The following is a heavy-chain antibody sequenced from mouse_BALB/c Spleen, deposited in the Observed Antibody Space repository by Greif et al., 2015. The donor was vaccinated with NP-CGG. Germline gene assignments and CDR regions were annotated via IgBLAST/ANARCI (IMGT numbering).Heavy chain of an antibody. J-gene: IGHJ1*01. V-gene: IGHV5-15*02. CDR2: ISNLAYSI. D-gene: IGHD1-1*01. CDR1: GFTFSDYG. Sequence: EVQVVESGGGLVQPGGSRKLSCAASGFTFSDYGMAWVRQAPGKGPEWVAFISNLAYSIYYADTVTGRFTISRENAKNTLFLEMSSLRSEDTAMYYCARDHYGSSYWYFDVWGAETTVTVSS. CDR3: ARDHYGSSYWYFDV.